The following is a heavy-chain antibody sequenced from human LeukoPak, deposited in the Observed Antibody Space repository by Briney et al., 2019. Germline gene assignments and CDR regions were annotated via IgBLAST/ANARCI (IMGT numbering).Heavy chain of an antibody. Sequence: GGSLRLSCAASGFIFSNYGMSWVRQAPGKGLEWISGISGSGDNTYYADSVKGRFTISRDNSKNTLYLQMNSMRAEDTAVYYCARDLEYYNTTSYLDAPRDAFDIWGQGTMVTVSS. J-gene: IGHJ3*02. V-gene: IGHV3-23*01. CDR2: ISGSGDNT. D-gene: IGHD2-2*01. CDR3: ARDLEYYNTTSYLDAPRDAFDI. CDR1: GFIFSNYG.